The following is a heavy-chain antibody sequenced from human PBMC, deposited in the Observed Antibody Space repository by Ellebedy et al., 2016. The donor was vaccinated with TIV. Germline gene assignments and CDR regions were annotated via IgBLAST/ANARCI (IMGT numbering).Heavy chain of an antibody. CDR1: GFTFTSSA. D-gene: IGHD1-26*01. V-gene: IGHV1-58*02. CDR2: IVVGSGNT. J-gene: IGHJ3*01. CDR3: AAWGAVNAFDV. Sequence: AASVKVSCKASGFTFTSSAMQWVRQARGQRLEWIGWIVVGSGNTNYAQKFHDRVTITRDMSTSTVYMELSSLISEDTAMYYCAAWGAVNAFDVWGQGTLLTVSS.